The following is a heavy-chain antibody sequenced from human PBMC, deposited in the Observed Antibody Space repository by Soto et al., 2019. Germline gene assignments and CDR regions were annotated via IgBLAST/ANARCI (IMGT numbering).Heavy chain of an antibody. CDR3: ARETQDQTITIFGVVNPHFDY. D-gene: IGHD3-3*01. CDR1: GYTFTRYG. V-gene: IGHV1-18*04. Sequence: KVSCKASGYTFTRYGISWVRQAPGQGLEWMGWISAYNGNTNYAQKLQGRVTMTTDTSTSTAYMELRSLRSDDTAVYYCARETQDQTITIFGVVNPHFDYWGQGTLVTVSS. J-gene: IGHJ4*02. CDR2: ISAYNGNT.